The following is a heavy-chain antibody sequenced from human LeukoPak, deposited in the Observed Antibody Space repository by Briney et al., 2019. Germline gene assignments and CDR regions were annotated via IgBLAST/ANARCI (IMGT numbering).Heavy chain of an antibody. CDR3: ARRHANDGAFDI. CDR1: GFTFSSYS. V-gene: IGHV3-21*01. D-gene: IGHD2-2*01. CDR2: ISSSGSNI. J-gene: IGHJ3*02. Sequence: GGSLRLSCAASGFTFSSYSMNWVRQAPGKGLEWVSSISSSGSNIYYADSVKGRFTISRDNAKNSLYLQMNSLRAEDTSVYYCARRHANDGAFDIWGQGTMVTVSS.